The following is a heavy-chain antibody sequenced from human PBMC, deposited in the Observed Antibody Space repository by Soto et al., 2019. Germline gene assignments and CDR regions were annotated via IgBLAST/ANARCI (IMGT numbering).Heavy chain of an antibody. Sequence: QVQLQESGPGLVKPSETLSLTCTVSGASINSGGYYWSWIRRLPGKGLEWIGYIYFSGSTYYNPSLESRITISLDTSQNQFSLKLSSVTAADTAMYFCASGDAWEALLAHWGQGILVTVSS. CDR3: ASGDAWEALLAH. D-gene: IGHD4-17*01. CDR1: GASINSGGYY. CDR2: IYFSGST. V-gene: IGHV4-31*03. J-gene: IGHJ4*02.